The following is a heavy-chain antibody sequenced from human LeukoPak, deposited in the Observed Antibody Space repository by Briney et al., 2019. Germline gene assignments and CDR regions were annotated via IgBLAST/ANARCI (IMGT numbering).Heavy chain of an antibody. J-gene: IGHJ4*02. Sequence: SETLSLTCTVSGGYISGYYWSWIRQPAGKGLEWIGRIYTSGNTYYNPSLKSRVTMSLDTSKNQFSLKLRSVSAADTAVYYCARDRCSGGSCYFFNYWGQGSLVTVSS. CDR2: IYTSGNT. D-gene: IGHD2-15*01. CDR3: ARDRCSGGSCYFFNY. CDR1: GGYISGYY. V-gene: IGHV4-4*07.